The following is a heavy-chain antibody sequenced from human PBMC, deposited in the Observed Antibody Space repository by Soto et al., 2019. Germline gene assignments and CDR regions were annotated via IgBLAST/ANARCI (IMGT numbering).Heavy chain of an antibody. CDR1: GDSVSSNTAA. J-gene: IGHJ4*02. CDR2: TYYRSNWRH. CDR3: ARGVAGSGFDL. Sequence: SQTLSLTCAISGDSVSSNTAAWNWIRSSPSRGLEWLGRTYYRSNWRHDYAVSVKSRITVNPDTSKNHFSLQLNAVTPDDTAVYYCARGVAGSGFDLWGQGTLVTAPQ. V-gene: IGHV6-1*01. D-gene: IGHD6-19*01.